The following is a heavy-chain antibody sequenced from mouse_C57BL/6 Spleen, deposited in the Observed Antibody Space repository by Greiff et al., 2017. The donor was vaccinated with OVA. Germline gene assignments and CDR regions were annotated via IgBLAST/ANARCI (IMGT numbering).Heavy chain of an antibody. CDR1: GYTFTSYW. CDR2: IDPSDSYT. J-gene: IGHJ4*01. V-gene: IGHV1-69*01. Sequence: QVQLKQPGAELVMPGASVKLSCKASGYTFTSYWMHWVKQRPGQGLEWIGEIDPSDSYTNYNQKFKGKSTLTVNKSSSTAYMQLSSLTSEDSAVCYCARTRLYAMDYWGQGTSVTVSS. CDR3: ARTRLYAMDY.